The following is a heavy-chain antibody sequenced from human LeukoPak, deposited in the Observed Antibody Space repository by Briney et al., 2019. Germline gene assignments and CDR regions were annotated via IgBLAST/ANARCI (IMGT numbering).Heavy chain of an antibody. V-gene: IGHV3-74*01. CDR2: INDDGSDT. J-gene: IGHJ5*02. D-gene: IGHD2-15*01. CDR3: VRGGPSTWS. Sequence: GGSLRLSCAVSGFTFKLYWMHWIRQAPGKGPVWVSRINDDGSDTTYADSVKGRFTISRDDAKNMLFLQMNSLRAEDTAVYYCVRGGPSTWSWGQGTLVTVSS. CDR1: GFTFKLYW.